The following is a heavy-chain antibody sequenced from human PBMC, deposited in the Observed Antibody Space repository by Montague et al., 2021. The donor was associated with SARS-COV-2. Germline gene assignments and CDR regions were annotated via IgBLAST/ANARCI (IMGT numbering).Heavy chain of an antibody. J-gene: IGHJ3*01. D-gene: IGHD3-9*01. CDR1: GGPLSGYF. V-gene: IGHV4-34*01. CDR3: ARAPSFYDVLTGRDGELDV. Sequence: SETLSLTCGVSGGPLSGYFWCWSCQPPGQGLGWIWVGSHGGATKSNPTLTSRTTVTVDTSRNQFSLKLNSVTVADTGVSYCARAPSFYDVLTGRDGELDVWGRGTMVIVSS. CDR2: GSHGGAT.